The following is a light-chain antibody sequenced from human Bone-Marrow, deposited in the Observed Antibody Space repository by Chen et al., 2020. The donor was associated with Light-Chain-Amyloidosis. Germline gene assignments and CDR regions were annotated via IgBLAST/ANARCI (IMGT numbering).Light chain of an antibody. CDR2: GSS. V-gene: IGKV3-20*01. Sequence: EIVLTQSPGTLSLSPGEGANLSCRANQTISSNYLTWYQQKFGQAPRLLIYGSSSRATGIPDRFTGSGSGTDFTLTINRLEPADFAMYYCQQYGTSPLTFGGGTKVEI. CDR3: QQYGTSPLT. J-gene: IGKJ4*01. CDR1: QTISSNY.